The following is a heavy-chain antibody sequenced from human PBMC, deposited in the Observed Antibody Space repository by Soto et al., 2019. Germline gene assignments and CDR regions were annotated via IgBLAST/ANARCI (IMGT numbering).Heavy chain of an antibody. D-gene: IGHD1-1*01. V-gene: IGHV1-18*01. CDR1: GYGFTTYG. CDR3: ARGRYGDY. J-gene: IGHJ4*02. Sequence: QVHLVQSGAEVKKPGASVKVSCKGSGYGFTTYGITWVRQAPGQGLEWMAWISAHNGNTNYAQKLQGRVTVTXDXXXXXAYMELRSLRSDDTAVYYCARGRYGDYWGQGALVTVSS. CDR2: ISAHNGNT.